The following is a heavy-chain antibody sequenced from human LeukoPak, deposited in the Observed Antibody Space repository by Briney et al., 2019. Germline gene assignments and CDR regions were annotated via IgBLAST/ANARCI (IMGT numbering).Heavy chain of an antibody. CDR1: GFTFSSYW. CDR2: ISGDGSST. D-gene: IGHD3-3*01. Sequence: GGSLRLSCAASGFTFSSYWMYWVRQVPGKGLVWVSRISGDGSSTSYADSVKGRFTISRDNSKNTLYLQMNSLRVEDTALYFCVRDRNYYEALQRSYWGQGTLVTVSS. J-gene: IGHJ4*02. V-gene: IGHV3-74*01. CDR3: VRDRNYYEALQRSY.